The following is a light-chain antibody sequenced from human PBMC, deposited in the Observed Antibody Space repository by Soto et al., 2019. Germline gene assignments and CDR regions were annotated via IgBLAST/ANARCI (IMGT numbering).Light chain of an antibody. V-gene: IGLV1-40*01. CDR1: SSNIGAGYD. CDR2: GNS. CDR3: QSYDSSLSGLYV. J-gene: IGLJ1*01. Sequence: QPVLTQPPSVSGAPGQRVTISCTGSSSNIGAGYDVHWYQQLPGTAPKLLIYGNSNRPSGVPDRFSGSKSGTSASLAITGLQAEDEADYYCQSYDSSLSGLYVFGTGTKLIVL.